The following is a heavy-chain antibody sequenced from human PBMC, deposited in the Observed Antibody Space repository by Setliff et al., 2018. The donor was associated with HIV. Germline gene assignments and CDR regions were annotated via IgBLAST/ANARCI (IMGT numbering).Heavy chain of an antibody. D-gene: IGHD1-26*01. Sequence: GGSLRLSCEASGFAFSTFDMNWVRQSPGKGLEWVSGVSPGSHTTYYAESVKGRFIVSRDDSNNMLFLQMTSLGDDDTAIYYCAKPTIGIYPRSFDLWGPGTMVTVSS. CDR1: GFAFSTFD. V-gene: IGHV3-23*01. CDR2: VSPGSHTT. CDR3: AKPTIGIYPRSFDL. J-gene: IGHJ3*01.